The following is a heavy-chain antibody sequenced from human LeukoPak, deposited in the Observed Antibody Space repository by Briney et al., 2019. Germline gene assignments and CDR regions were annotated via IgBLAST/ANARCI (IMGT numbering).Heavy chain of an antibody. D-gene: IGHD3-3*02. CDR3: ARRVISEFSIDKGNWLDP. CDR2: ILSSGST. J-gene: IGHJ5*02. Sequence: PSETLSLTCTVSGGSISNYYWNWIRQSPGKGLEWIGYILSSGSTHHNPSLTSRTSLSVDTSKNQFSLKLSSVTAADTAVYYCARRVISEFSIDKGNWLDPWGQGTLVTVSS. V-gene: IGHV4-4*09. CDR1: GGSISNYY.